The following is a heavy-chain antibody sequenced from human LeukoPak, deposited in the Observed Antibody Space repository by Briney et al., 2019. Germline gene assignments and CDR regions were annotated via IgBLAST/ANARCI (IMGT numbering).Heavy chain of an antibody. CDR1: GFTFSNAW. CDR3: TTDRDYDFWSGSRPNPNYYYYYGMDV. CDR2: IKSKTDGGTT. J-gene: IGHJ6*02. V-gene: IGHV3-15*07. D-gene: IGHD3-3*01. Sequence: PGGSLRLSCAASGFTFSNAWMNWVRQAPGKGLEWVGRIKSKTDGGTTDYAAPVKGRFTISRDDSKNTLYLQMNSLKTEDTAVYYCTTDRDYDFWSGSRPNPNYYYYYGMDVWGQGTTVTVSS.